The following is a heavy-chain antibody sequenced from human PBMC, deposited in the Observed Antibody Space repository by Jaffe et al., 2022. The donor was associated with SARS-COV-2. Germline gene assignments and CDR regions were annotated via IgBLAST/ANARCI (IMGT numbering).Heavy chain of an antibody. CDR1: GFTFDDYA. CDR2: ISWNSGSI. CDR3: AKDTGVRPRVVTSYYYYGMDV. D-gene: IGHD2-15*01. V-gene: IGHV3-9*01. J-gene: IGHJ6*02. Sequence: EVQLVESGGGLVQPGRSLRLSCAASGFTFDDYAMHWVRQAPGKGLEWVSGISWNSGSIGYADSVKGRFTISRDNAKNSLYLQMNSLRAEDTALYYCAKDTGVRPRVVTSYYYYGMDVWGQGTTVTVSS.